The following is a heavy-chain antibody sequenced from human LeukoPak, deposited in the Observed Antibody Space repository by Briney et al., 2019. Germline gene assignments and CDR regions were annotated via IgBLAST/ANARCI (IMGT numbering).Heavy chain of an antibody. CDR3: AKDGDLSIAYYSDD. CDR2: IHPNSGGT. CDR1: GYTFTGYY. Sequence: ASVTVSCKASGYTFTGYYMHWVRQAPGQGLEWMGWIHPNSGGTNYAKKFQGRVTMIRVTSISTAYMELSRLRSDDTAVYYCAKDGDLSIAYYSDDWGQGTLVTVSS. V-gene: IGHV1-2*02. D-gene: IGHD3-22*01. J-gene: IGHJ4*02.